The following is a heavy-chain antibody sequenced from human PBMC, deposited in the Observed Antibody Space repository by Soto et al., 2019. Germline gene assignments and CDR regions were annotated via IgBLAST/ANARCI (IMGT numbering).Heavy chain of an antibody. J-gene: IGHJ6*03. D-gene: IGHD2-2*01. CDR3: AREYWSSTSCVRDYYMDV. Sequence: SETLSLTCAVYGGSFSGYYWSWIRQPPGKGLEWIGEINHSGSTNYNPSLKSRVTISVDTSKNQFSLKLSSVTAADTAVYYCAREYWSSTSCVRDYYMDVWGKGTKVTVAS. CDR2: INHSGST. V-gene: IGHV4-34*01. CDR1: GGSFSGYY.